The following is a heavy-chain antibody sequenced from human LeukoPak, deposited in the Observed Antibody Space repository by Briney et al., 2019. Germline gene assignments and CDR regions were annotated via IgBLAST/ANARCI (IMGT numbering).Heavy chain of an antibody. V-gene: IGHV3-23*01. J-gene: IGHJ4*02. CDR3: ARTPLVRYFDS. CDR2: VSGSAGTT. CDR1: GFTFSSYA. D-gene: IGHD2-2*01. Sequence: GGSLRLSCAASGFTFSSYAMSWVRQARGKGLEWVSAVSGSAGTTYYADSVKGRFTISRDNSKNTLYLQMNGLRAEDTALYYCARTPLVRYFDSWGQGTLVTVSS.